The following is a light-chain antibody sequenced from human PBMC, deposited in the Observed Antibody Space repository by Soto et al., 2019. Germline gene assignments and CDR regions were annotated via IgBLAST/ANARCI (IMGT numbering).Light chain of an antibody. Sequence: QSALTQPASVSGSPGQSITISCTGTSSDVGRYHLVSWYQQHPGKAPKLMIFEDTERPSGVSNRFSGSKSGNTASLTISGLQTEDEADYYCCSYAGGTSVVFGVGTKLTVL. V-gene: IGLV2-23*01. CDR2: EDT. CDR1: SSDVGRYHL. J-gene: IGLJ2*01. CDR3: CSYAGGTSVV.